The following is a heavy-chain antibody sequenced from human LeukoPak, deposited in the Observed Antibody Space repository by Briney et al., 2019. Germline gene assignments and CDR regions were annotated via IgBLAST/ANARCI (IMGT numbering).Heavy chain of an antibody. CDR3: ARDRVGVADYGMDV. D-gene: IGHD2-15*01. Sequence: SETLSLTCAVYGGSFSGYYWSWIRQPPGKGLEWIGYIYHSGSTYYNPSLKSRVTISVDRSKNQFSLKLSSVTAADTAVYYCARDRVGVADYGMDVWGQGTTVTVSS. CDR2: IYHSGST. J-gene: IGHJ6*02. CDR1: GGSFSGYY. V-gene: IGHV4-34*01.